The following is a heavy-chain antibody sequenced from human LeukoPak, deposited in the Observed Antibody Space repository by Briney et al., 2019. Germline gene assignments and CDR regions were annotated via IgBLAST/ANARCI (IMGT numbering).Heavy chain of an antibody. CDR1: GYTFTGYY. D-gene: IGHD6-19*01. J-gene: IGHJ4*02. CDR2: INPNSGGT. Sequence: GASVKVSCKASGYTFTGYYMHWVRQAPGQGLEWMGWINPNSGGTNYAQKFQGRVTMTRDTSISTAYMELSRLRSDDTAVYYCARDLRALMAVAGNYFDYWGQGTLVTVSS. V-gene: IGHV1-2*02. CDR3: ARDLRALMAVAGNYFDY.